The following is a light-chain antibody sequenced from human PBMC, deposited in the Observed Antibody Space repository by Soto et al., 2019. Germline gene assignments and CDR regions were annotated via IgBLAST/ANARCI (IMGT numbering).Light chain of an antibody. CDR3: QQYGSSPGT. CDR2: GAS. J-gene: IGKJ2*01. V-gene: IGKV3-20*01. Sequence: EIVLTQSPGTLSLSPGERATLSCWASQSVSFSYLAWYQQKPGQAPRLLISGASSRAAGIPNRFSGSGSGTDFTLTISRLEPEDFAVYYCQQYGSSPGTFGQGTKLEIK. CDR1: QSVSFSY.